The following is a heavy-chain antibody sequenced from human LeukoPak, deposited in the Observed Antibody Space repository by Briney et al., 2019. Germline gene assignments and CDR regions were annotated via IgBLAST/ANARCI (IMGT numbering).Heavy chain of an antibody. Sequence: GGSLRPSCAASGFTFSSYSMNWLRQAPGKGLEWVSYISSSTSSPIYYADSVKGRFTISRDDAKNSLYLQMNSLRAEDTAVYFCARDNYSSTWTSFDPWGQGTLVTVSS. V-gene: IGHV3-48*01. CDR2: ISSSTSSPI. CDR3: ARDNYSSTWTSFDP. J-gene: IGHJ5*02. CDR1: GFTFSSYS. D-gene: IGHD6-13*01.